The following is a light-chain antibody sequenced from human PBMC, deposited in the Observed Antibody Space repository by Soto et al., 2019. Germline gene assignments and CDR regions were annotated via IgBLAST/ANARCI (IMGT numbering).Light chain of an antibody. CDR1: QSISSY. V-gene: IGKV1-39*01. CDR2: AAS. J-gene: IGKJ5*01. CDR3: QQSYSTPIT. Sequence: DIQMTQSPSSLSASVGGRVTITCRASQSISSYLNWYQQKPGKAPKLLIYAASSLQSGVPSRFIGSGSGTNFTLTVSSLQPEDFATYHCQQSYSTPITFGQGTRLEIK.